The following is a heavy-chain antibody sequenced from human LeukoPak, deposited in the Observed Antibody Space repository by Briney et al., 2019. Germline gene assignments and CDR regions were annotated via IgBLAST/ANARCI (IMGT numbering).Heavy chain of an antibody. CDR1: GDSISSGGYW. Sequence: SETLSLTCAVSGDSISSGGYWWSWIRQHPGKGPEWIGYISYGGNTYYNPSRKSRVAISADTPKNKFSLKLSSMTAAETAVYYCARAPVATLSEFDSWGQGTLVTVSS. J-gene: IGHJ4*02. D-gene: IGHD2-21*02. V-gene: IGHV4-31*11. CDR3: ARAPVATLSEFDS. CDR2: ISYGGNT.